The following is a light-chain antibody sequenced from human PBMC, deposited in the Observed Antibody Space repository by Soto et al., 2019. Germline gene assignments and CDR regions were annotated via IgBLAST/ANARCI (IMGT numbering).Light chain of an antibody. CDR2: KAS. CDR3: QQYSTYPWT. Sequence: DIPMTQSPSTLSASVGDRVTITCRASQTISTLLAWYQQRPGKDPNLLIYKASSLESGVPSRFSGSGSGTEFTLTISSLQPDDFATYFCQQYSTYPWTFGQGTKVEVK. J-gene: IGKJ1*01. CDR1: QTISTL. V-gene: IGKV1-5*03.